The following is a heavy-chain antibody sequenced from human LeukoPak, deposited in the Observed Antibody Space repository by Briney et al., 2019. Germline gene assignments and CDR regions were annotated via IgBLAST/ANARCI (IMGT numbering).Heavy chain of an antibody. D-gene: IGHD3-16*01. CDR2: IISSFSLT. CDR3: ARELGGHYFDH. J-gene: IGHJ4*02. Sequence: ASVKVSCKASGDTFSSYAITWVRQAPGQGLEWMGRIISSFSLTTYARKFQGRATITADKSTSTVYMQLSSLRSEDTAVYYCARELGGHYFDHWGQGSLVTVSS. CDR1: GDTFSSYA. V-gene: IGHV1-69*04.